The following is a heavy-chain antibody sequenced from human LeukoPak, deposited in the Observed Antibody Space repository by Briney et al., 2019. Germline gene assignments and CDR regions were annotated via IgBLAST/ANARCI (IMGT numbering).Heavy chain of an antibody. CDR1: GFTFSNVW. D-gene: IGHD1-26*01. Sequence: GGSLRLSCAASGFTFSNVWMSWVRQAPGKGLEWVGRIKSKTDGGTTDYAAPVKGRFTISRDDSKNTLYLQMNSLKTEDTAVYYCTTDPSPFSGSYPGYWGQGTLVTVSS. J-gene: IGHJ4*02. CDR2: IKSKTDGGTT. CDR3: TTDPSPFSGSYPGY. V-gene: IGHV3-15*01.